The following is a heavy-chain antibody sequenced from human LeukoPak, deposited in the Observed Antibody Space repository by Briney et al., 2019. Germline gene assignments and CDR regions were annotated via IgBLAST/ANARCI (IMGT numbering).Heavy chain of an antibody. CDR1: GGSISSYY. CDR3: ARDVPYQLHGGWFDP. D-gene: IGHD2-2*01. CDR2: IYTSGST. Sequence: SETLSLTCTVSGGSISSYYWSWIRQPAGKGLEWIGRIYTSGSTNYNPSLKSRVTISVDTSKNQFSLKLSSVTAADTAVYYCARDVPYQLHGGWFDPWGQGTLVTVSS. J-gene: IGHJ5*02. V-gene: IGHV4-4*07.